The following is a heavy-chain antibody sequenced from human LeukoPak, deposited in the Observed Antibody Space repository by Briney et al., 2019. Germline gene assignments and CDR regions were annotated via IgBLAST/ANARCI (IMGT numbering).Heavy chain of an antibody. V-gene: IGHV4-34*01. J-gene: IGHJ6*02. D-gene: IGHD6-13*01. CDR1: GGSFSGYY. CDR3: ARGPIARKKPYYYYGMDV. CDR2: INHSGST. Sequence: SETLSLTCAVYGGSFSGYYWSWIRQLPGKGLEWIGEINHSGSTNYNPSLKSRVTISVDTSKNRFPLKLSSVTAADTAVYYCARGPIARKKPYYYYGMDVWGQGTTVTVSS.